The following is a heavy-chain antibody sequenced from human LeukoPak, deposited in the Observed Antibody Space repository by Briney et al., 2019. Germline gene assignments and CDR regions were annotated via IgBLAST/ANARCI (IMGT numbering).Heavy chain of an antibody. CDR2: IYYSGST. D-gene: IGHD1-26*01. J-gene: IGHJ4*02. CDR3: ARRGGTYLDY. CDR1: GGSISTSYY. V-gene: IGHV4-39*01. Sequence: SETLSLTCTVSGGSISTSYYWGWIRQPPGKGLEWIGSIYYSGSTYYNPSLKSRVTISVDTSKNQFSLKLNSVTAADTAVYCCARRGGTYLDYWGQGTLVTVSS.